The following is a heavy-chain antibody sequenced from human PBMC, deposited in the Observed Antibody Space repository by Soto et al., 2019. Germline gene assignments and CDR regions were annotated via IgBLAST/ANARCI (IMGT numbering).Heavy chain of an antibody. CDR1: GGSFSGYY. CDR3: ARVGEDIVATRKAFDY. D-gene: IGHD5-12*01. V-gene: IGHV4-34*01. J-gene: IGHJ4*02. CDR2: INHSGST. Sequence: QVQLQQWGAGLLKPSETLSLTCAVYGGSFSGYYWSWIRQPPGKGLEWIGEINHSGSTNYNPSLTSRVTISVDTSKNQFSLKLSSVTAADTAVYYCARVGEDIVATRKAFDYWGQGTLVTVSS.